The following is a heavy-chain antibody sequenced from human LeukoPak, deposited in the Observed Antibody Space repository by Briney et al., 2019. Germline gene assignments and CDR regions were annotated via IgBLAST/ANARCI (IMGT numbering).Heavy chain of an antibody. CDR3: ARVGYDSSGYYPVDY. CDR2: ISSSSSYI. V-gene: IGHV3-21*01. D-gene: IGHD3-22*01. CDR1: GFTFSSYS. J-gene: IGHJ4*02. Sequence: GGSLRLSCAASGFTFSSYSMNWVRQAPGKGLEWVSSISSSSSYIYYADSVKGRFTISRDNAKNSLYLQMNSLRAEDTAVYYCARVGYDSSGYYPVDYWGQGTLVTVSS.